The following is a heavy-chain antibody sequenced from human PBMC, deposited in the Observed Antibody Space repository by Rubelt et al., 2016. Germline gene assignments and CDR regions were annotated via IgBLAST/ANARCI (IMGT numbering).Heavy chain of an antibody. D-gene: IGHD3-16*01. CDR2: FDPEDGET. CDR1: GYTLTELS. Sequence: QVQLVQSGAEVKKPGASVKVSCKVSGYTLTELSMHWVRQAPGKGLEWMGGFDPEDGETIYAQRSQGRVTMTEDTSTATAYMELSSLRSEDTAVYYCRGIWGSYIDYWGQGTLVTVSS. CDR3: RGIWGSYIDY. J-gene: IGHJ4*02. V-gene: IGHV1-24*01.